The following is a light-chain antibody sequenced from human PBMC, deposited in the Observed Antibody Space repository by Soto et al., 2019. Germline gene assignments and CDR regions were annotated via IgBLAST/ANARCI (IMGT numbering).Light chain of an antibody. CDR3: LLSFSGDWV. V-gene: IGLV7-46*01. Sequence: QAVVTQEPSLTVSPGGTVTLTCGSSTGPVSPGHYPYWFQQMPGQAPKTVIYDAHNKHPWTPARFSGSLLGGKAALTLSGAQPEDEADYYCLLSFSGDWVFGGGTKLTVL. CDR1: TGPVSPGHY. J-gene: IGLJ3*02. CDR2: DAH.